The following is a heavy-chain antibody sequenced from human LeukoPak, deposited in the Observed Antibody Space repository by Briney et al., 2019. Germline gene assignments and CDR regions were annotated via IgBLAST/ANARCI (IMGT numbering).Heavy chain of an antibody. V-gene: IGHV6-1*01. D-gene: IGHD4-17*01. CDR2: THYRSKWYN. CDR3: ARSSVAVTGGFDY. Sequence: SQTLSLTCAISGDSVSTNSVAWNWIRQSPSRGLEWLGRTHYRSKWYNDYAVSVESRITINPDTSKNQFSLLLNSVTPEDTAVYYCARSSVAVTGGFDYWGQGTPVTVSS. J-gene: IGHJ4*02. CDR1: GDSVSTNSVA.